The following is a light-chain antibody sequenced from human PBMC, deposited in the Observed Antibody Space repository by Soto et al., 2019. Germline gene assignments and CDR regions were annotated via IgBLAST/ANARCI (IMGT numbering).Light chain of an antibody. CDR3: SSYTSSKDV. CDR1: SSDVGGYNY. Sequence: SVLTQPASVSGSPGQSITISCPGTSSDVGGYNYVSWYQQHPGKAPKLMIYDVSNRPSGVSNRFSGSKSGNTASLTISGLQAEDEADYYCSSYTSSKDVFGTGTKVTVL. J-gene: IGLJ1*01. CDR2: DVS. V-gene: IGLV2-14*01.